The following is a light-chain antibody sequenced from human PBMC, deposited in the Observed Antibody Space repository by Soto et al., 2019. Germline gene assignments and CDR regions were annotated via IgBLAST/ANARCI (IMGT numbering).Light chain of an antibody. V-gene: IGKV3-20*01. CDR3: QQYDSSPPT. CDR1: QSVNSNY. J-gene: IGKJ4*01. Sequence: DIVLTQSPGTLSLSPGERATLSCRASQSVNSNYLAWYQQKPGQAARLLIYGASSRATGIPDRFSGVGSGTDFTLTISRLEPEDFAVYYCQQYDSSPPTFGGGTKVDIK. CDR2: GAS.